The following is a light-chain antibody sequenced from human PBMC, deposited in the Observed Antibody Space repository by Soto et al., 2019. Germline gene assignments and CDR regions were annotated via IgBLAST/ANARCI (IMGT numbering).Light chain of an antibody. V-gene: IGLV2-14*03. CDR2: NVY. J-gene: IGLJ1*01. CDR3: SAYTVSRTYV. Sequence: QSVMTQPAFVSLSPGQSITISCTGTSSDVGAYNFVSWHQQHPGKAPKLMIYNVYDRPSGISYRFSGSKSGNTASLTISGLQGEDEADYYCSAYTVSRTYVFGTGTKVTVL. CDR1: SSDVGAYNF.